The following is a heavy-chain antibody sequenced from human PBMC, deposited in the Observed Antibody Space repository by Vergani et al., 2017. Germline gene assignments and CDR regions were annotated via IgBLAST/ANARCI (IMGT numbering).Heavy chain of an antibody. D-gene: IGHD3-3*01. V-gene: IGHV4-59*01. CDR1: GDSISSYY. Sequence: QVQLQESGPGLVKPSETLSLTCTVSGDSISSYYWSWIRQPPGKGLEWIGYIYYSGSTKYNPSLKSRVTISVDTSKNQFSLKLSSVTAADTAVYFCARTDFWSGKFDYWVQGTLVTVSS. J-gene: IGHJ4*02. CDR2: IYYSGST. CDR3: ARTDFWSGKFDY.